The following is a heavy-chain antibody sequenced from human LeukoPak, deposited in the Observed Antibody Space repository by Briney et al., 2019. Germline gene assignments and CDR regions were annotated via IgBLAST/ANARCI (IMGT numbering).Heavy chain of an antibody. J-gene: IGHJ3*02. V-gene: IGHV3-15*01. D-gene: IGHD4-17*01. Sequence: GGSLRLSCAASGFTFSNAWMSWVRQAPGKGLEWVGRIKSKTDGGTTDYAAPVKGRFTISRDDSKNTLYLQMNSLKTEDTAVYCCTTVGTVTPSAAFDIWGQGTMVTVSS. CDR3: TTVGTVTPSAAFDI. CDR1: GFTFSNAW. CDR2: IKSKTDGGTT.